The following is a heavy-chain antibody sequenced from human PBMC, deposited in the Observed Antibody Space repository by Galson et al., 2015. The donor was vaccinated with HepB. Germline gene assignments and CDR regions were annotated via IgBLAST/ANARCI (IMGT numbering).Heavy chain of an antibody. CDR2: INTNTGNP. V-gene: IGHV7-4-1*02. CDR3: ASPKIAAADYYYYGMDV. J-gene: IGHJ6*02. Sequence: SVKVSCKASGYTFTSYAMNWVRQAPGQGLEWMGWINTNTGNPTYAQGFTGRFVFSLDTSVSTAYLQISSLKAEDTAVYYCASPKIAAADYYYYGMDVWGQGTTVTVSS. D-gene: IGHD6-13*01. CDR1: GYTFTSYA.